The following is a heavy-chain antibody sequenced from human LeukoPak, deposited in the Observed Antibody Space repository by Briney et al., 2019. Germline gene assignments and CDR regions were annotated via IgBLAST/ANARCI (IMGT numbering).Heavy chain of an antibody. Sequence: GGSLRLSCTASGFHFSQYWVSWVRQAPGKGLEWVSAISGSGGSTYYADSVKGRFTIPRDNAKNSLYLQMSSLRAEDTAVYYCARDRLHYVEYEKTFDYWGQGTLVTVSS. CDR1: GFHFSQYW. CDR3: ARDRLHYVEYEKTFDY. D-gene: IGHD4-17*01. V-gene: IGHV3-23*01. J-gene: IGHJ4*02. CDR2: ISGSGGST.